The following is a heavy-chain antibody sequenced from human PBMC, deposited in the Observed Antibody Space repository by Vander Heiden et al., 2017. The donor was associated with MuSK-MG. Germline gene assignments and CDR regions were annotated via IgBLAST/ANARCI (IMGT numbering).Heavy chain of an antibody. CDR3: ARDARGGYDFWSGYYTHYYYYMDV. CDR1: GYTFTGYY. V-gene: IGHV1-2*02. D-gene: IGHD3-3*01. Sequence: QVQLVQSGAEVKKPGASVKVSCKASGYTFTGYYMHWVRQAPGQVLEWMGWINPNSGGTTYEQKFQGRVTMTRDTSISTAYMELSRLRSDDTAVYYCARDARGGYDFWSGYYTHYYYYMDVWGKGTTVTVSS. J-gene: IGHJ6*03. CDR2: INPNSGGT.